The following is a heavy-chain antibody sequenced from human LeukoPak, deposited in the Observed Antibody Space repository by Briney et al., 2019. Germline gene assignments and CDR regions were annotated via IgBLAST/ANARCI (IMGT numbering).Heavy chain of an antibody. D-gene: IGHD3-10*01. CDR3: AREHYFDP. CDR1: GYTFTGYY. V-gene: IGHV1-2*02. Sequence: GASVNDSSKASGYTFTGYYMHWVRQAPGQGLEWMGWINPNSGGTNYAQKFQGRVTMTRDTSISTAYMELSRLRSDDTAVYYCAREHYFDPWGQGTLVTVSS. CDR2: INPNSGGT. J-gene: IGHJ5*02.